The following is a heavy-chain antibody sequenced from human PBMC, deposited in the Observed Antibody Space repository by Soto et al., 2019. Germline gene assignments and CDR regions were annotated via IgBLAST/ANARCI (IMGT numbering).Heavy chain of an antibody. J-gene: IGHJ5*02. CDR3: ERNPARLFCEHFPCWFDP. Sequence: EVQLVESGGGLVQPGGSLRLSCAASGFTFSSYEMNWVRQAPWKGLEWVSYISSSGSNIYYADSVKGRFTITRDNDKNSLFRESNSLRAEDTAVYYLERNPARLFCEHFPCWFDPSVERTLVTVSS. CDR2: ISSSGSNI. D-gene: IGHD3-10*02. V-gene: IGHV3-48*03. CDR1: GFTFSSYE.